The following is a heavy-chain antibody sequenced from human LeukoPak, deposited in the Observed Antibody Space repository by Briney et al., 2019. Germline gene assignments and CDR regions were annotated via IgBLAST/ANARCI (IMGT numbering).Heavy chain of an antibody. D-gene: IGHD2-21*01. J-gene: IGHJ4*02. CDR1: GFTFSSYA. V-gene: IGHV3-30*04. CDR2: ISYDGSNK. CDR3: ARQIDTNFFAY. Sequence: GGSLRLSCAASGFTFSSYAMHWVRQAPGKGLEWVAVISYDGSNKYYADSVKGRFTISRDNSKNTLYLQMNSLRAEDTAVYYCARQIDTNFFAYWGQGTLSPSPQ.